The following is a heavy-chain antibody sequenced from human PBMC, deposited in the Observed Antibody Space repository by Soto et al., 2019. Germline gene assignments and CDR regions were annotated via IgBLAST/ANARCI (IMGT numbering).Heavy chain of an antibody. J-gene: IGHJ3*02. V-gene: IGHV3-23*01. CDR3: AKDLERWLQFHAFDI. Sequence: PGGSLRLSCAASGFTFSSYAMSWVRQAPGKGLEGVSAISGSGGSTYYADSVKGRFTISRDNSKNTLYLQMDSLRAEDTAVYYCAKDLERWLQFHAFDIWGQGTMVTVSS. CDR2: ISGSGGST. CDR1: GFTFSSYA. D-gene: IGHD5-12*01.